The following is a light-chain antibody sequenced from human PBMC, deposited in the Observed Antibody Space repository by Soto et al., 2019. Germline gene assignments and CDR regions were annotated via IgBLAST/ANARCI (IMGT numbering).Light chain of an antibody. V-gene: IGKV3-20*01. J-gene: IGKJ5*01. CDR1: QTISSSS. Sequence: EIVLTQSPGTLSLSPGERATLSCRASQTISSSSLAWYQQKGGQAPRLLIYGASSRATGIPDRFSGSGSGTEFTLTISSLQSEDFAVYYCQQYNNWPPITFGQGIRLEIK. CDR3: QQYNNWPPIT. CDR2: GAS.